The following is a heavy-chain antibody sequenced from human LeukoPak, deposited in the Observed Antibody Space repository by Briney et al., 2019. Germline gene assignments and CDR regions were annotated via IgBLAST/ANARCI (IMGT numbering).Heavy chain of an antibody. CDR2: INHSGST. V-gene: IGHV4-4*02. Sequence: GSLRLSCADSGFTLTKNWMSWVRQSPGKGLEWIGEINHSGSTNYNPSLKSRVTISVDTSKNQFSLKLSSVTAADTAVYYCARVRGVNCSSTSCDFDYWGQGTLVTVSS. D-gene: IGHD2-2*01. CDR1: GFTLTKNW. CDR3: ARVRGVNCSSTSCDFDY. J-gene: IGHJ4*02.